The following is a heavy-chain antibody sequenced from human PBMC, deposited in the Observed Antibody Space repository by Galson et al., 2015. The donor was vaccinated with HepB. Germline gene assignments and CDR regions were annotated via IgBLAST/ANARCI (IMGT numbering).Heavy chain of an antibody. D-gene: IGHD3-10*01. V-gene: IGHV1-18*01. J-gene: IGHJ6*03. Sequence: SVKVSCKASGSTFNRYGITWVRQAPGQGLEWMGWVSADNDNTNYAQKLQGRLTMTTDTSTSTAYMELRSLRSDDTAVYYCARYMVRGVMDVWGKGTTVTVSS. CDR3: ARYMVRGVMDV. CDR1: GSTFNRYG. CDR2: VSADNDNT.